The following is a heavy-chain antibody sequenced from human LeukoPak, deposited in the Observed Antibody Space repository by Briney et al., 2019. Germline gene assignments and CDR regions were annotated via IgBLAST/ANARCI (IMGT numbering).Heavy chain of an antibody. J-gene: IGHJ6*02. CDR2: ISGVGHSI. Sequence: GGSLRLSCAASGFSFSSYAMSWVRQAPGKGLQWVSAISGVGHSIYYADSVKGRFTISRDNSKDTLYLQINSLRAEDTAGYYCAKASSTGSYYYYGMDVWGQGTTVTVSS. V-gene: IGHV3-23*01. CDR1: GFSFSSYA. CDR3: AKASSTGSYYYYGMDV. D-gene: IGHD2-2*01.